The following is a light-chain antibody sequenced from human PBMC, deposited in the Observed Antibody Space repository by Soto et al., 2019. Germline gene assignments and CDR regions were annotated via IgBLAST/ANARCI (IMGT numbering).Light chain of an antibody. Sequence: EIVLTQSPGTLSLSPGERATLSCRASQSVSSSYLAWYQQKPGQAPRLLIYGASSRATGIPDRFSGSGSGPYFTLTISRLEPEDFAEYYCHHYGSSPLTFGQGTKVDIK. J-gene: IGKJ1*01. CDR2: GAS. CDR1: QSVSSSY. CDR3: HHYGSSPLT. V-gene: IGKV3-20*01.